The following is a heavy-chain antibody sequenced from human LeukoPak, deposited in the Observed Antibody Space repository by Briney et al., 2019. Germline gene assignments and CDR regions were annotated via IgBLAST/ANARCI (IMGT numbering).Heavy chain of an antibody. D-gene: IGHD6-19*01. Sequence: GGSLRLSCAASGFAFSSYSMNWVRQAPGKGLEWVSSISSSSSYLYYADSVKGRFTISRDNAMNSLNLQMNSLRAEDTAVYYCASSAIAVAAHGYWFDPWGQGTLVTVSS. CDR1: GFAFSSYS. CDR2: ISSSSSYL. V-gene: IGHV3-21*01. J-gene: IGHJ5*02. CDR3: ASSAIAVAAHGYWFDP.